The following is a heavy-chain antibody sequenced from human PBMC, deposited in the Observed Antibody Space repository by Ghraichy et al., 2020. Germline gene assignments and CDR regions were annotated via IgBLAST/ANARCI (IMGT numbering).Heavy chain of an antibody. CDR1: GGSFSGYY. J-gene: IGHJ4*02. V-gene: IGHV4-34*01. CDR3: ASGHYYDSSGYLRYFDY. Sequence: SETLSLTCAVYGGSFSGYYWSWIRQPPGKGLEWIGEINHSGSTNYNPSLKSRVTISVDTSKNQFSLKLSSVTAADTAVYYCASGHYYDSSGYLRYFDYWGQGTLVTVSS. CDR2: INHSGST. D-gene: IGHD3-22*01.